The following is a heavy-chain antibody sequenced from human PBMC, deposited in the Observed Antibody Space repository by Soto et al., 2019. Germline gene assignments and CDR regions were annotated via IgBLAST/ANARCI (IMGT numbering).Heavy chain of an antibody. CDR2: VYYSGST. V-gene: IGHV4-59*01. Sequence: SETLSLTCTLSARSLSGYYWSWIRPPPGKGLEWIGYVYYSGSTKYNPSLESRVTISVDMSNNQFSLMLTSVTATDTAVYYCAKYGRTDAEEYILDFWGQGTLVTVSS. J-gene: IGHJ4*02. CDR3: AKYGRTDAEEYILDF. D-gene: IGHD2-2*01. CDR1: ARSLSGYY.